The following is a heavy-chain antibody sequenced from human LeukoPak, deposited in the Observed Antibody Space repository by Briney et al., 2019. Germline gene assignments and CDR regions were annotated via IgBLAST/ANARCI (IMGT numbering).Heavy chain of an antibody. CDR2: ISGSGGST. J-gene: IGHJ4*02. CDR1: GFTFSNYA. D-gene: IGHD6-13*01. CDR3: AKLYSSSWYYFDY. V-gene: IGHV3-23*01. Sequence: GGSLKLSCATSGFTFSNYAMSWVRQAPGKGLEWVSAISGSGGSTYYAGSVKGRFTISRDNSKNTLYLQMNSLRAEDTAVYYCAKLYSSSWYYFDYWGQGTLVTISS.